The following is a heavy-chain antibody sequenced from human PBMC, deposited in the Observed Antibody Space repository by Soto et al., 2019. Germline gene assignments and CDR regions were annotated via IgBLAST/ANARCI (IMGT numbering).Heavy chain of an antibody. V-gene: IGHV2-5*02. Sequence: QITLKESGPTLVKPTQTLTLTCTFSGFSLSTSGVGVGWIRQPPGKALEWLALIYWDDDKRYSPSLKSRLTITKDTSKNQVVLTMTNMDPVDTATYYCAHIPKTDYVNDYGDYARVHDAFDIWGQGTMVTVSS. CDR2: IYWDDDK. CDR3: AHIPKTDYVNDYGDYARVHDAFDI. D-gene: IGHD4-17*01. J-gene: IGHJ3*02. CDR1: GFSLSTSGVG.